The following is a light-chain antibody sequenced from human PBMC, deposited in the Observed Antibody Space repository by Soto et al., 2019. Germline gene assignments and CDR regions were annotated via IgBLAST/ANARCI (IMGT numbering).Light chain of an antibody. CDR3: QQYNSDSPEYT. CDR2: KAS. V-gene: IGKV1-5*03. J-gene: IGKJ2*01. Sequence: DIQMTQSPSTLSASVGDRVTITCRASQSIGTWLAWYQQKPGKAPKVLIYKASSLESGVPSRFSGSGSGTEFTLTISSLQPDDFATYYCQQYNSDSPEYTFGQGTKLEIK. CDR1: QSIGTW.